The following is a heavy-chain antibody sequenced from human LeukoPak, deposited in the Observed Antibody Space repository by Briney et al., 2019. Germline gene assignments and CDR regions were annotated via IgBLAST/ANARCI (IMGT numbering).Heavy chain of an antibody. Sequence: GGSLRLSCAASGFTFSSYWMHWVRQVPGKGLVWVSRIESDGSSTSYADFVKGRFTISRDNAKNTLYLQMNSLRAEDTAVYYCVRGYYYDSSDYGPFGAYWGQGTLVTVSS. CDR3: VRGYYYDSSDYGPFGAY. J-gene: IGHJ4*02. D-gene: IGHD3-22*01. V-gene: IGHV3-74*01. CDR1: GFTFSSYW. CDR2: IESDGSST.